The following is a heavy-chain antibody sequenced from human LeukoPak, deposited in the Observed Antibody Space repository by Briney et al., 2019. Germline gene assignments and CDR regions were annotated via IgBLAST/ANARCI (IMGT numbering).Heavy chain of an antibody. Sequence: SETLSLTCAVSGYSISSGYYWGWIRQPPGKGLEWIGSMHRGGSTYYNPALGSRVTLSIDTSKNQFSLNVNSVTAADTALYYCARSWNYGRAVEAFDIWGQGTMVTVSS. CDR1: GYSISSGYY. CDR3: ARSWNYGRAVEAFDI. V-gene: IGHV4-38-2*01. CDR2: MHRGGST. D-gene: IGHD1-7*01. J-gene: IGHJ3*02.